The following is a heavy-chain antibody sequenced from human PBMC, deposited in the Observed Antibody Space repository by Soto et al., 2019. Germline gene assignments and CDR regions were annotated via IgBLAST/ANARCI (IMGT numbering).Heavy chain of an antibody. D-gene: IGHD2-15*01. CDR3: ARNSLTPLNYLDY. CDR1: GGSVSSGIYY. CDR2: IYYSGST. J-gene: IGHJ4*02. V-gene: IGHV4-61*01. Sequence: QVQLQESGPGLVKPSETLSLTCTVSGGSVSSGIYYWSWIRQPPGKGLECIGYIYYSGSTNYNPSLKSRVXXSXDXXKNQFSLKLNSVTAADTAVYYCARNSLTPLNYLDYWGQGTLVTVSS.